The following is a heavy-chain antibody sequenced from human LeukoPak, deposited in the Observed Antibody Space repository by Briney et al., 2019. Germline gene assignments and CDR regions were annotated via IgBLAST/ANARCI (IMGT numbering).Heavy chain of an antibody. CDR3: AKEPRYSSSNYYYYYMDV. CDR2: ISGSAYNT. CDR1: GFTFSSYG. D-gene: IGHD6-6*01. Sequence: GGSLRLSCAASGFTFSSYGMSWVRQAPGKGLEWVSTISGSAYNTYYADSVKGRFTISRDNSKKTLYLQMNSLRAEDTAVYYCAKEPRYSSSNYYYYYMDVWGKGTTVTVSS. V-gene: IGHV3-23*01. J-gene: IGHJ6*03.